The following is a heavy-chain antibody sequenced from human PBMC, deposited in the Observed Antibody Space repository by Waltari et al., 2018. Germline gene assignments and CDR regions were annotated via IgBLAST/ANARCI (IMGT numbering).Heavy chain of an antibody. Sequence: GKGEERGAGLLKTPERGGGTCAVYVGAGRGDEGSGNRQPPGKGLEWIGEINHSGSTNYTPSLKSRVTISVDTSKNQFSLKLSSVTAADTAVYYCARGMTTVVSPFDYWGQGTLVTVSS. CDR2: INHSGST. CDR1: VGAGRGDE. D-gene: IGHD4-17*01. CDR3: ARGMTTVVSPFDY. J-gene: IGHJ4*02. V-gene: IGHV4-34*01.